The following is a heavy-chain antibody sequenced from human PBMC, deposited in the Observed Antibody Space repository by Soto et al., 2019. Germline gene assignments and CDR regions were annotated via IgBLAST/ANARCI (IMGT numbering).Heavy chain of an antibody. CDR2: ISYDGNNK. V-gene: IGHV3-30*18. CDR3: AKGGSGNYLTYYYYYGMDV. CDR1: GFTFRNNG. Sequence: GGSLRLSCEASGFTFRNNGMHWVRQVPGKGLEWVAVISYDGNNKYYADSVKGRSTISRDNSKNTVYLQMNNLRAEDTAMYYCAKGGSGNYLTYYYYYGMDVWGQGTTVTVSS. J-gene: IGHJ6*02. D-gene: IGHD3-22*01.